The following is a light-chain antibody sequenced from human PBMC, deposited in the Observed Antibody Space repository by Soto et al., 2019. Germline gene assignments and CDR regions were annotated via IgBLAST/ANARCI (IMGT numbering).Light chain of an antibody. Sequence: QSALTQPASVSGSPGQSITISCTGTSSDVGGYDYVSWYQQHPGKAPKLMIYDVSNRPSGVSNRFSGSKSGNTASLTISGLQAEDEADYYCSAYRRGIIVFGGGTKVTVL. V-gene: IGLV2-14*03. CDR1: SSDVGGYDY. CDR3: SAYRRGIIV. J-gene: IGLJ2*01. CDR2: DVS.